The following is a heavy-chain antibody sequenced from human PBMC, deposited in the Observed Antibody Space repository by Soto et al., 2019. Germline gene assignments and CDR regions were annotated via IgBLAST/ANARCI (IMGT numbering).Heavy chain of an antibody. CDR3: ARGYSSNWYAIDY. V-gene: IGHV3-11*01. J-gene: IGHJ4*02. Sequence: QVQLVESGGGLVKPGGSLRLSCAASGFTFSDYYMSWIRQAPGKGLEWVSYISSSGSTIYYADSVKGRFTISRDNAKKSLDLEKNSLRAEDTAVYYCARGYSSNWYAIDYWGRGTLVTVSS. D-gene: IGHD6-13*01. CDR2: ISSSGSTI. CDR1: GFTFSDYY.